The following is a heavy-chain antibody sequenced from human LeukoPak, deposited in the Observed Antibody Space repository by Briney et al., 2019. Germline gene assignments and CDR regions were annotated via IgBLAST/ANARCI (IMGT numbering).Heavy chain of an antibody. V-gene: IGHV4-4*07. CDR2: IYTSGRT. CDR1: RGSISRYY. J-gene: IGHJ4*02. Sequence: LEALSLTCMVSRGSISRYYWSWMRPPAGRGGEWMGRIYTSGRTNYNPAVKSRVTMSVDTSKTPCSLKLSSVPAANTAVYNCATDRTRQLWLPGGYYFDYWGQGTLVTVSS. CDR3: ATDRTRQLWLPGGYYFDY. D-gene: IGHD5-18*01.